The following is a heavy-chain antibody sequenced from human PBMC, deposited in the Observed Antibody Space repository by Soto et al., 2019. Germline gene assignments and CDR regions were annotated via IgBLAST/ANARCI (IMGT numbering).Heavy chain of an antibody. V-gene: IGHV7-4-1*02. J-gene: IGHJ3*02. Sequence: ASVKVSCKASGYTFTSYAMNWVRQAPGQGLEWMGWINTKTGNPTYAQGFTGRFVFSLDTSVSTAYLQISSLKAEDTAVAYCARAGYSSPQYGAFDIWGQGTMVTVSS. D-gene: IGHD6-13*01. CDR3: ARAGYSSPQYGAFDI. CDR1: GYTFTSYA. CDR2: INTKTGNP.